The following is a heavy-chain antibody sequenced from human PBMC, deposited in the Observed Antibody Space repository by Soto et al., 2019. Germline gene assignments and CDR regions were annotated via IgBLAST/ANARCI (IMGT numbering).Heavy chain of an antibody. CDR1: GGTFSSYA. CDR2: IIPIFGTA. CDR3: ARARRSMVRGVTTYYYGMEV. V-gene: IGHV1-69*13. D-gene: IGHD3-10*01. Sequence: SVNVSCKASGGTFSSYAISWVRQAPGQGLEWMGGIIPIFGTANYAQKFQVRVTITADESTSTAYMELSSLRSEDTAVYYCARARRSMVRGVTTYYYGMEVLGQGTPVTVS. J-gene: IGHJ6*02.